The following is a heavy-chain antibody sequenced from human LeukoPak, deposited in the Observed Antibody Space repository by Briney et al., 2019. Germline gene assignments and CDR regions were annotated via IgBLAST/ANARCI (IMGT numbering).Heavy chain of an antibody. CDR1: GGSFSGYY. D-gene: IGHD1-7*01. V-gene: IGHV4-34*01. Sequence: SETLSLTCAAYGGSFSGYYWSWIRQPPGKGLEWIGEINHSGSTNYNPSLKSRVTISVDTSKNQFSLKLSSVTAADTAVYYCARKQNYYLDYWGQGTLVAVSS. CDR3: ARKQNYYLDY. J-gene: IGHJ4*02. CDR2: INHSGST.